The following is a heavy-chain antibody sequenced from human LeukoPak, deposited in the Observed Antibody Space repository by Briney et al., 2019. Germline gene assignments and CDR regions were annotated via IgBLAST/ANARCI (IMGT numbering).Heavy chain of an antibody. Sequence: SETLSLTCTVSGGSISSYYWSWIRQPPGKGLEWIGSIYHSGSTYYNPSLKSRVTISVDTSKNQFSLKLSSVTAADTAVYYCAREVGGGSYWGQGTLVTVTS. V-gene: IGHV4-38-2*02. CDR2: IYHSGST. CDR3: AREVGGGSY. CDR1: GGSISSYY. D-gene: IGHD2-15*01. J-gene: IGHJ4*02.